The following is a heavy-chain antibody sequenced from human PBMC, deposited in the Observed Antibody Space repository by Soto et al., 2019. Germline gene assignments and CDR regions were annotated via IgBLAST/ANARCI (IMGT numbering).Heavy chain of an antibody. CDR2: IYPGDSDT. D-gene: IGHD5-12*01. J-gene: IGHJ3*02. CDR1: GYSFTSYW. CDR3: ARIEMATISTAAFDI. Sequence: GESLKISCKGSGYSFTSYWIGWVRQMPGKGLEWMGIIYPGDSDTRYSPSFQGQVTISADKSISTAYLQWSSLKASDTAMYYRARIEMATISTAAFDIWGQGTMVTVSS. V-gene: IGHV5-51*01.